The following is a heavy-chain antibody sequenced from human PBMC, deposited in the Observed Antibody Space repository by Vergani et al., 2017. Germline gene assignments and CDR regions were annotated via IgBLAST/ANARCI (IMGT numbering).Heavy chain of an antibody. D-gene: IGHD6-13*01. V-gene: IGHV1-18*01. J-gene: IGHJ4*02. CDR2: ISAYNGNT. Sequence: QVQLVQSGAEVKKPGSSVKVSCKASGYTFTTYGISWVRQAPGQGLGWMGWISAYNGNTNYAQNLQGRVTMTTDTSTSTAYMELRSLRSDDTAVYYCARARRRRQQLPCVNYGGEGTLVTVSS. CDR1: GYTFTTYG. CDR3: ARARRRRQQLPCVNY.